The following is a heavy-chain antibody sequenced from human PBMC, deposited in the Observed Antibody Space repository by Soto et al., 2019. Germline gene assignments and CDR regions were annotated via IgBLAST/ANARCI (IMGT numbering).Heavy chain of an antibody. J-gene: IGHJ6*02. Sequence: QVQLVESGGGVVQPGRSLRLSCAASGFTFSSYGMHWVRQAPGKGLEWVAVISYDGSNKYYADSVKGRFTISRDNSKNTLYLQMNSLRDEDTAVYYCAKDLLEIVVVVAASGGYYYYGMDVWGQGTTVTVSS. CDR2: ISYDGSNK. D-gene: IGHD2-15*01. V-gene: IGHV3-30*18. CDR1: GFTFSSYG. CDR3: AKDLLEIVVVVAASGGYYYYGMDV.